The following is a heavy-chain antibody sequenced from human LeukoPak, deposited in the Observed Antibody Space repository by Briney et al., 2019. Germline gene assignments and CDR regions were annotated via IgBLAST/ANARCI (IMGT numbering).Heavy chain of an antibody. Sequence: PGGSLRLSCAASGFIFSSYVMGWVRQAPGKGLEWVSSISVGGGDTFASDSVKGRFTITRENSKNTLYLQMTGLRVEDTAVYYCTYYYDSNGYPFDYWGQGTLVTVSS. CDR2: ISVGGGDT. D-gene: IGHD3-22*01. V-gene: IGHV3-23*01. J-gene: IGHJ4*02. CDR3: TYYYDSNGYPFDY. CDR1: GFIFSSYV.